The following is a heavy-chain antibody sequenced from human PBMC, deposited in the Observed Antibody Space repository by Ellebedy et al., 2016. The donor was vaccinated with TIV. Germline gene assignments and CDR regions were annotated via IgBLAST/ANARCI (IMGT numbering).Heavy chain of an antibody. Sequence: GESLKISXKDSGSNFNIYWISWVRQMAGKGLEWVGRIDPSDSYTHYSPSFQGHVTISLDKSSSTAYLQWRSLKASDTAMYYCTRRGSYGAMDVWGQGTTVTVSS. D-gene: IGHD3-10*01. V-gene: IGHV5-10-1*01. CDR2: IDPSDSYT. J-gene: IGHJ6*02. CDR1: GSNFNIYW. CDR3: TRRGSYGAMDV.